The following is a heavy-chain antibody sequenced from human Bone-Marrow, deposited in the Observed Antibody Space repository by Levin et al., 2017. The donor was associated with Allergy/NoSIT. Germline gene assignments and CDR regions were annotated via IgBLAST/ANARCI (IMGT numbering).Heavy chain of an antibody. CDR1: GFTFPTYG. V-gene: IGHV3-23*01. Sequence: GGSLRLSCAASGFTFPTYGMSWVRQAPGKGLEWVATFSGSGPRAYYADSVKGRFTISRDNAKSTLYLEMNGLRVEDTALYYCTKGPYYEILTGYYKPFAPWGQGTQVTVSS. D-gene: IGHD3-9*01. J-gene: IGHJ5*02. CDR2: FSGSGPRA. CDR3: TKGPYYEILTGYYKPFAP.